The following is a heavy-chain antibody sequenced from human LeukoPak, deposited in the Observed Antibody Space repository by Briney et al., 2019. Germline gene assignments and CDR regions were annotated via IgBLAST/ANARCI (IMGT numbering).Heavy chain of an antibody. J-gene: IGHJ5*02. CDR1: GFTFSSYW. D-gene: IGHD3-9*01. CDR2: INQNGSAK. CDR3: ARGGGSRTQYYDILSGLNWFDP. V-gene: IGHV3-7*01. Sequence: GGSLRLSCAASGFTFSSYWMSWVRQAPGKGLEWVANINQNGSAKYNVDSVKGRFTISRDNAKNSQYLKMNSLRAEDTAVYYCARGGGSRTQYYDILSGLNWFDPWGEGTLVTVSS.